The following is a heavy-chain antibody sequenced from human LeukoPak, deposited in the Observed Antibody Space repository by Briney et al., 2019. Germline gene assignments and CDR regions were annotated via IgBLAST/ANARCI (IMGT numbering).Heavy chain of an antibody. CDR3: AGTYYDFWSGQTVHDY. CDR2: IKQDGSEK. D-gene: IGHD3-3*01. Sequence: PGRSLRLSCAASGFTFSSYWMSWVRQAPGKGLEWVANIKQDGSEKYYVDSVKGRFTISRDNAKNSLYLQMNSLRAEDTAVYYCAGTYYDFWSGQTVHDYWGQGTLVTVSS. CDR1: GFTFSSYW. J-gene: IGHJ4*02. V-gene: IGHV3-7*01.